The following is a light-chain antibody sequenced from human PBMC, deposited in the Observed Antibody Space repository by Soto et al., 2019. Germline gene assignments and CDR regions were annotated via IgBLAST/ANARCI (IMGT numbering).Light chain of an antibody. CDR1: QSVSNN. CDR2: GAS. CDR3: QQYNNWPPTWT. Sequence: EIVLTQSPGTLSLSPGERATLSCRASQSVSNNYLAWYQQKPGQAPRLLIYGASNRATGIPDRFSGSGSGTEFTLTISSLQFEDFAVYYCQQYNNWPPTWTFGQGTKVDIK. J-gene: IGKJ1*01. V-gene: IGKV3D-15*01.